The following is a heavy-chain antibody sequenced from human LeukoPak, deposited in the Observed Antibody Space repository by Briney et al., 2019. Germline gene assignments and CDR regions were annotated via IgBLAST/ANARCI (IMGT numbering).Heavy chain of an antibody. CDR1: GGSISSSSYY. CDR3: ARTSIYYDSSGYRS. CDR2: INHSGST. D-gene: IGHD3-22*01. V-gene: IGHV4-39*07. J-gene: IGHJ5*02. Sequence: TSETLSLTCTVSGGSISSSSYYWGWIRQPPGKGLEWIGEINHSGSTNYNPSLKSRVTISVDTSKNQFSLKLSSVTAADTAVYYCARTSIYYDSSGYRSWGQGTLVTVSS.